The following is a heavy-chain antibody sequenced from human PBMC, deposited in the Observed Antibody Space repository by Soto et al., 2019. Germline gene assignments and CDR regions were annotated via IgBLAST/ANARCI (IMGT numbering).Heavy chain of an antibody. V-gene: IGHV3-48*02. J-gene: IGHJ4*02. CDR1: GFTFSSYS. D-gene: IGHD3-10*01. Sequence: GGSLRLSCAASGFTFSSYSMNWVRQAPGKGLEWVSYISSSSSTIYYADSVKGRFTISRDNAKNSLYLQMNSLRDEDTAVYYCAKALVLPHSYSPRYYFDYWGQGTLVTVSS. CDR2: ISSSSSTI. CDR3: AKALVLPHSYSPRYYFDY.